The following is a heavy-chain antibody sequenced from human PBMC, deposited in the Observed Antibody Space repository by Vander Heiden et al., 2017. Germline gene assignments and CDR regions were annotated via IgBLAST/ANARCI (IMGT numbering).Heavy chain of an antibody. CDR3: TRLYYDSSGQYFDY. D-gene: IGHD3-22*01. V-gene: IGHV3-72*01. CDR2: SRNKAKSYTT. Sequence: EVQPVESGGGLVQPGGSLRLSCAVSGFMFSDHYMDWARQAPGKGLEWVGRSRNKAKSYTTEYAASVKGRFTISRDDSKNSLYLQMNSLETEDTAVYFCTRLYYDSSGQYFDYWGQGTLVTVSS. J-gene: IGHJ4*02. CDR1: GFMFSDHY.